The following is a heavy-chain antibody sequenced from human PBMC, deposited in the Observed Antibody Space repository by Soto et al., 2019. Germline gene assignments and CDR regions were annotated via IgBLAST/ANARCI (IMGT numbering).Heavy chain of an antibody. J-gene: IGHJ5*02. D-gene: IGHD3-3*01. CDR1: GFTVSSNY. CDR3: DPLRDFWSGYYTNQPFDP. V-gene: IGHV3-66*01. Sequence: GSLRLSCAASGFTVSSNYMSWVRQAPGKGLEWVSVIYSGGSTYYADSVKGRFTISRDNSKNTLYLQMNSLRAEDTAVYYCDPLRDFWSGYYTNQPFDPWGQGTLVTVSS. CDR2: IYSGGST.